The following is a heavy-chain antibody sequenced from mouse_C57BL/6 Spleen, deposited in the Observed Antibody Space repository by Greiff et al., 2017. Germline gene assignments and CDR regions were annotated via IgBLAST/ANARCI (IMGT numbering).Heavy chain of an antibody. D-gene: IGHD3-2*02. CDR2: IWSGGST. V-gene: IGHV2-2*01. CDR1: GFSLTSYG. CDR3: ARKAQRDYAMDY. Sequence: VKLQESGPGLVQPSQSLSITCTVSGFSLTSYGVHWVRQSPGKGLEWLGVIWSGGSTDYNAAFISRLSISKDNSKSQVFFKMNSLQADDTAIYYCARKAQRDYAMDYWGQGTSVTVSS. J-gene: IGHJ4*01.